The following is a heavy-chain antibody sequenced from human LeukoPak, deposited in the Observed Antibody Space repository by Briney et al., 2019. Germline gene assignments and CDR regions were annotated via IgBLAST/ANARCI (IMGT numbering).Heavy chain of an antibody. D-gene: IGHD1-26*01. V-gene: IGHV4-4*02. J-gene: IGHJ4*02. CDR3: ARHLVGATGTGPFDY. CDR1: GGSISSTNW. CDR2: ISLSGRT. Sequence: PSETLSLTCGVSGGSISSTNWYSWVRQPPGQGLEWIGEISLSGRTNYNPSLKSRVTMSVDTSKNQFSLKLSSVTAADTAVYYCARHLVGATGTGPFDYWGQGTLVTVSS.